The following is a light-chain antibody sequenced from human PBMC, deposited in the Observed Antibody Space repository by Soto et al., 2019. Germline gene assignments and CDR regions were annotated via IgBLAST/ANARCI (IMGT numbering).Light chain of an antibody. CDR1: QSLLHTNGKTD. J-gene: IGKJ1*01. CDR2: ELS. Sequence: DIVMTQTPLSLSVTPGQPASISCKSSQSLLHTNGKTDVYWYLQKPGQPPHLLIYELSKRFSGVSDRFSGSGSGTDFTLKISRVEAGDVGTYYCMQSIQVPRTFGQGTKVEVK. V-gene: IGKV2D-29*01. CDR3: MQSIQVPRT.